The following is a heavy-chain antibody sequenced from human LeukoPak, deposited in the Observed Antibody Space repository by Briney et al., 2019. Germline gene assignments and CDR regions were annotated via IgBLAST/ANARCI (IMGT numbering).Heavy chain of an antibody. V-gene: IGHV3-30-3*01. CDR1: GFTFSSYS. Sequence: PGGSLRLSCAASGFTFSSYSMHWVRQAPGKGLEWVAVISYDGSSEYYADSVRGRFTISRDNSKNTLYLQMNSLGAEDTAVFYCARDRSDYSIKYYYYYGMDVRGQGTTVTVSS. CDR2: ISYDGSSE. D-gene: IGHD3-16*01. J-gene: IGHJ6*02. CDR3: ARDRSDYSIKYYYYYGMDV.